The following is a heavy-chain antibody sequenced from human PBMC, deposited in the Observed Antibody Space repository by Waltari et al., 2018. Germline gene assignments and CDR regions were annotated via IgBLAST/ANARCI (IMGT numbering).Heavy chain of an antibody. Sequence: EVQLVESGGGLVQPGGSLRLSCAASGFTFSSYWMSWVRQAPGKGLEWVANIKQDGSEKYYVDSVNGRFTISRDNAKNSLFLQMNSLRAEDTAVYYCARRRGDHGGFYFDYWGQGTLVTVSS. CDR3: ARRRGDHGGFYFDY. V-gene: IGHV3-7*04. J-gene: IGHJ4*02. D-gene: IGHD2-21*01. CDR1: GFTFSSYW. CDR2: IKQDGSEK.